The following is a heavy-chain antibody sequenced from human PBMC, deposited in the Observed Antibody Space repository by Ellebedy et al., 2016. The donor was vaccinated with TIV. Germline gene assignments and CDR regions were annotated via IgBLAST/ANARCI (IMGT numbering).Heavy chain of an antibody. D-gene: IGHD3-3*01. V-gene: IGHV3-23*01. CDR2: TSGGGGTT. CDR3: ATLVGTVDSRSGTRLNYGMDV. CDR1: GFTFSSYA. J-gene: IGHJ6*02. Sequence: GGSLRLSXAASGFTFSSYAMSWVRQAPGKGLEWVSATSGGGGTTYYADSVRGRFTISRDNSNSSLYLHLSSLRDDDTATYYCATLVGTVDSRSGTRLNYGMDVWGQGTTVSVSS.